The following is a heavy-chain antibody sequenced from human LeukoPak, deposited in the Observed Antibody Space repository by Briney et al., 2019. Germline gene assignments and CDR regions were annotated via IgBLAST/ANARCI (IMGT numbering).Heavy chain of an antibody. J-gene: IGHJ4*02. V-gene: IGHV3-33*01. D-gene: IGHD6-13*01. Sequence: GSLGLSCAASGFTFSSYGMHWVRQAPGKGLEWVAVIWYDGSNKYYADSVKGRFTISRDNSKNTLYLQMNSLRAEDTAVYYCARIGYSSSTGVDYWGQGTLVTVSS. CDR2: IWYDGSNK. CDR3: ARIGYSSSTGVDY. CDR1: GFTFSSYG.